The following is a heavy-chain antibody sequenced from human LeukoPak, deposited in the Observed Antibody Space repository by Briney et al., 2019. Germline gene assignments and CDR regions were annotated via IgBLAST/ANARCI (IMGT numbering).Heavy chain of an antibody. J-gene: IGHJ4*02. CDR1: GGSISSYY. CDR3: ARSRQWRTFDY. V-gene: IGHV4-59*01. D-gene: IGHD6-19*01. CDR2: IYYSGST. Sequence: PSETLSLTCTVSGGSISSYYWSWIRQPPGKGLEWIGYIYYSGSTNYNPSLKSRVTISVDTSKNQFSLKLSSVTAADTAVYYCARSRQWRTFDYWGQGTLVTVSS.